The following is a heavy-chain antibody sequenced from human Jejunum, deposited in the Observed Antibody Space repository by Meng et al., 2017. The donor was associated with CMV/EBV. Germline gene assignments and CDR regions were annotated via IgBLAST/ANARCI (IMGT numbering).Heavy chain of an antibody. Sequence: EVQLLESGGGLVQPGGSLRLSCAASGFTFGSYAMNWVRQAPGKGLQWVSTVSGGGGATDYADSVKGRFTISRDNVENTVYLQMNSLRAEDTAVYYCVRDIRHIPTAPSFDPWGQGTLVTVSS. CDR3: VRDIRHIPTAPSFDP. J-gene: IGHJ5*02. CDR1: GFTFGSYA. D-gene: IGHD2-2*02. V-gene: IGHV3-23*01. CDR2: VSGGGGAT.